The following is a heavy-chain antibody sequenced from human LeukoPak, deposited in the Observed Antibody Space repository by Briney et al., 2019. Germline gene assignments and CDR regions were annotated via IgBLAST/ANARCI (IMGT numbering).Heavy chain of an antibody. Sequence: SETLSLTCTVSGGSISSYYWSWIRQPPGKGLEWIGYIYYSGSTNYNPSLKSRVTISVDTSKNQFSLKLSSVTAADTAVYYCARDRRMDYDFWSGYFDAFDIGGQGTMVTVSS. J-gene: IGHJ3*02. CDR3: ARDRRMDYDFWSGYFDAFDI. CDR2: IYYSGST. CDR1: GGSISSYY. V-gene: IGHV4-59*01. D-gene: IGHD3-3*01.